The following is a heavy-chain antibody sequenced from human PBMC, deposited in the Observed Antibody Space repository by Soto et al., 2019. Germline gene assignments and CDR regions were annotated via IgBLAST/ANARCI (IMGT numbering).Heavy chain of an antibody. V-gene: IGHV2-5*02. CDR2: IYWDDDK. D-gene: IGHD3-3*01. CDR3: AHRVLRTVFGLVTTTAIYFDF. Sequence: QITLNESGPTVVRPTETLTLTCRFCGFSLTTSGVGVGWIRQSPGKAPEWLALIYWDDDKRYSASLKSRLTITKDTSKNQVVLTVSDLDPTDTATYYCAHRVLRTVFGLVTTTAIYFDFWGQGTPVAVSS. J-gene: IGHJ4*02. CDR1: GFSLTTSGVG.